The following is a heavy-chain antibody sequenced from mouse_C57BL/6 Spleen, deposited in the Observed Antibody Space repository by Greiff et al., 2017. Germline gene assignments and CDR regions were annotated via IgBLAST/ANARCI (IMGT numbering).Heavy chain of an antibody. V-gene: IGHV1-82*01. J-gene: IGHJ2*01. CDR2: IYPGDGDT. CDR1: GYAFSSSW. CDR3: ARELLGFDY. D-gene: IGHD2-1*01. Sequence: QVQLQQSGPELVKPGASVKISCKASGYAFSSSWMNWVKQRPGKGLEWIGRIYPGDGDTNYNGKFKGKATLTADKSSSTAYMQLSSLTSEDAAVYFCARELLGFDYWGQGTTLTVSS.